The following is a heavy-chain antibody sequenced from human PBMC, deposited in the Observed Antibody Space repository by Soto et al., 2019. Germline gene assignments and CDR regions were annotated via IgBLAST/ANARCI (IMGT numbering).Heavy chain of an antibody. CDR1: GGTFSSYA. Sequence: SVKVSCKASGGTFSSYAISWVRQAPGQGLEWMGGISPIFGTANYAQKFQGRVTITADESTSTAYMELSSLRSEDTAVYYCARDLVWLERPYYYYYYGMDVWCQGTTVTVSS. CDR2: ISPIFGTA. D-gene: IGHD1-1*01. J-gene: IGHJ6*02. CDR3: ARDLVWLERPYYYYYYGMDV. V-gene: IGHV1-69*13.